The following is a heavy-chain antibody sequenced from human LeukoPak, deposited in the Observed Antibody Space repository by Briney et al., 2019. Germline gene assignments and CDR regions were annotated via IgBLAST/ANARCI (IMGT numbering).Heavy chain of an antibody. J-gene: IGHJ6*03. D-gene: IGHD3-3*01. CDR2: TYYTGTT. Sequence: SVTLSLTRTASAASGIPQYWTGVPHRPGKGLEGIVYTYYTGTTNYNPSLQSVLPISVDTSQNQFSLRLSSVTAADTAMYYCTRENYDFWSNYYSSDNSYYLDVWGKGTTAIVSS. CDR3: TRENYDFWSNYYSSDNSYYLDV. V-gene: IGHV4-59*02. CDR1: AASGIPQY.